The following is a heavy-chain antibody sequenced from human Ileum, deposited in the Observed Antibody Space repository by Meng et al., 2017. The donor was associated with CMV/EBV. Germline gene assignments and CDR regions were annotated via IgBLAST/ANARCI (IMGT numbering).Heavy chain of an antibody. J-gene: IGHJ6*02. CDR2: IYSGGSST. CDR1: GFTFSSYA. D-gene: IGHD4-23*01. Sequence: GGSLTISFAASGFTFSSYAMSWVRQAPGKGLEWVSVIYSGGSSTYYPDSVKGRFTISRDNSKNTLYLQMNSLRAEDTAVYDCEKDLKGGNYYYYYGMDVWGQGTTVTVSS. CDR3: EKDLKGGNYYYYYGMDV. V-gene: IGHV3-23*03.